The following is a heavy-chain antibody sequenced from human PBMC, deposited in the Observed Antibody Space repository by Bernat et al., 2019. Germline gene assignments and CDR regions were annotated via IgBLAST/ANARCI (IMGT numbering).Heavy chain of an antibody. CDR2: IYSGGST. CDR1: GFTVSSNY. CDR3: ARESITKVRGATGREDYYDGMDV. Sequence: EVQLVESGGGLVQPGGSLRLSCAASGFTVSSNYMSWVRQAPGKGLEWVSVIYSGGSTYYADSVKGRFTISRDNSKNTLYLQMNSLRAEDTAVYYCARESITKVRGATGREDYYDGMDVWGQGTTVTVSS. D-gene: IGHD3-10*01. V-gene: IGHV3-66*01. J-gene: IGHJ6*02.